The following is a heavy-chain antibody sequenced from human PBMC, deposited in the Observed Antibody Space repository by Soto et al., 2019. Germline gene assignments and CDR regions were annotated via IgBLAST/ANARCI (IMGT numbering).Heavy chain of an antibody. J-gene: IGHJ4*02. D-gene: IGHD3-22*01. CDR1: GFTVSSNY. CDR2: IYSGGST. Sequence: EVQLVETGGGLIQPGGSLRLSCAASGFTVSSNYMSWVRQAPGKGLEWVSVIYSGGSTYYADSVKGRFTISRDNSKNTLYLQMNSRRAEDTAVYYCARAAYYYDSSGYYDLYYFDYWGQGTLVTVSS. CDR3: ARAAYYYDSSGYYDLYYFDY. V-gene: IGHV3-53*02.